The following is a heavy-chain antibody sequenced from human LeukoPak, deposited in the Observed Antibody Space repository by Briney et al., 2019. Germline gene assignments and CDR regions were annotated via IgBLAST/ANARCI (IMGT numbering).Heavy chain of an antibody. CDR3: ARATEGNYDILTGYYKGPSYFDY. Sequence: KPSETLSLTCTVSGYSIGSSYYWSWIRQPPGKGLEWIGYIYYSGSTNYNPSLKSRVTISVDTSKNQFSLKLSSVTAADTAVYYCARATEGNYDILTGYYKGPSYFDYWGQGTLVTVSS. CDR1: GYSIGSSYY. V-gene: IGHV4-59*01. D-gene: IGHD3-9*01. CDR2: IYYSGST. J-gene: IGHJ4*02.